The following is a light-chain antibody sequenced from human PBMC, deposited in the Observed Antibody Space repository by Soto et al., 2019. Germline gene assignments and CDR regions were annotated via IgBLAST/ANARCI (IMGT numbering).Light chain of an antibody. CDR2: GAS. V-gene: IGKV3-20*01. CDR1: QSVSSSY. Sequence: EIVLTQSPGTLSLSPGERASLSCRASQSVSSSYLAWYQQTPGQAPMLLMYGASRSATGIPDRFSGSGSGTDFTLTISRLEPEDFAVYYCQQYGSSPRLTFGGGTKVEIK. CDR3: QQYGSSPRLT. J-gene: IGKJ4*01.